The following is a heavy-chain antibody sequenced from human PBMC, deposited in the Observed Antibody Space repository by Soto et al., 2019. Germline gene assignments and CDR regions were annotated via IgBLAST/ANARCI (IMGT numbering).Heavy chain of an antibody. CDR1: GGTFSSYA. V-gene: IGHV1-69*01. CDR2: IIPICGTA. Sequence: QVQLVQSGAEVKKPGSSVKVSCKASGGTFSSYAISWVRQAPGQGLEWMGGIIPICGTANYAQKFQGRVTITADESTSTAYMELSSLRSEDTAVYYCARSRYSSSWQISELFDYWGQGSLVTVSS. J-gene: IGHJ4*02. CDR3: ARSRYSSSWQISELFDY. D-gene: IGHD6-13*01.